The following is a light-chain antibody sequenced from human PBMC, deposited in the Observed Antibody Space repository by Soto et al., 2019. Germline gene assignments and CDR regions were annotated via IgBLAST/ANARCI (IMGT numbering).Light chain of an antibody. CDR2: DAS. CDR3: QQRSNWPPKYT. CDR1: QSVSSY. Sequence: EIVLTQSPATLSLSPGERATLSCRASQSVSSYLAWYQQKPGQAPRLLIYDASNRATGNPARFSGSGSGTDFTLTSSSLEPEDFAVYYCQQRSNWPPKYTFGQGTKLEIK. V-gene: IGKV3-11*01. J-gene: IGKJ2*01.